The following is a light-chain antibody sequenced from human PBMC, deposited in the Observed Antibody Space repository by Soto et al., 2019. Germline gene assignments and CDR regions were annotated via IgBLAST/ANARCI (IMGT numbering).Light chain of an antibody. J-gene: IGLJ2*01. Sequence: QSALTQPASVSGSPGQSITISCTVPSNDVGNDNLVSWYQQHPGKAPKLIIYEGTKRPSGVSTRFSGSKSGRTASLIISGLQADDEADYCCGSYVGRRINVFFGVGTKLTVL. CDR1: SNDVGNDNL. CDR3: GSYVGRRINVF. V-gene: IGLV2-23*01. CDR2: EGT.